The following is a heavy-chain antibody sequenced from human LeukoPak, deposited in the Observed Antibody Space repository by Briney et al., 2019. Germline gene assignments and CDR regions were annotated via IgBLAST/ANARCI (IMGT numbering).Heavy chain of an antibody. CDR2: IYSSGST. Sequence: SETLSLTCTVSGGSISSYYWSWIRQPPGKGLEWIGYIYSSGSTNYNPSLKSRVTISVDTSKNLFSLKLSSVTAADTAVYYCARHLEAGMVFDPWGQGTLVTVSS. V-gene: IGHV4-4*09. D-gene: IGHD2-8*01. J-gene: IGHJ5*02. CDR3: ARHLEAGMVFDP. CDR1: GGSISSYY.